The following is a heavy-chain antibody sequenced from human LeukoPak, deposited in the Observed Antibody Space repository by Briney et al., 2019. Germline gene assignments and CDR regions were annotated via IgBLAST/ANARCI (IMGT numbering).Heavy chain of an antibody. Sequence: SETLSLTCTVSGGFISSGGYYWSWIRQHPGKGLEWIGYIYYSGSTYYNPSLKSRVTISVDTSKNQFSLKLSSVTAADTAVYYCARDRAPQYYDFWSGYTGNWFDPWGQGTLVTVSS. CDR3: ARDRAPQYYDFWSGYTGNWFDP. CDR1: GGFISSGGYY. D-gene: IGHD3-3*01. V-gene: IGHV4-31*03. CDR2: IYYSGST. J-gene: IGHJ5*02.